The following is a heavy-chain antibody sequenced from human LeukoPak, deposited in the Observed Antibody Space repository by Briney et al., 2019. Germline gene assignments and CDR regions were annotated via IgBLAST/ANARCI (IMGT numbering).Heavy chain of an antibody. CDR1: GGSMSSYY. CDR2: IYHSGST. V-gene: IGHV4-59*01. CDR3: ARASLTGLIRDAFDI. J-gene: IGHJ3*02. Sequence: PSETLSLTCSVSGGSMSSYYWSWIRQSPGKGLEWIGYIYHSGSTDYNSSLKSRVTISEDTSKKQFSLKVSSVTAADTAVYYCARASLTGLIRDAFDIWGQGTMVTVSS. D-gene: IGHD3-9*01.